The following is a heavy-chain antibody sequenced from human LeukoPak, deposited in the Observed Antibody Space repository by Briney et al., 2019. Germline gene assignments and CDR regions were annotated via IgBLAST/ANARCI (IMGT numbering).Heavy chain of an antibody. CDR3: AKDPPIGGSGWYWGADY. J-gene: IGHJ4*02. CDR1: GFTFSSYA. D-gene: IGHD6-19*01. CDR2: ISHSGSTI. V-gene: IGHV3-48*04. Sequence: PGGSLRLSCAASGFTFSSYAMSWVRQAPGKGLEWLSYISHSGSTIYYADSVKGRFTISRDNTKNSLYLQMNSLRAEDTAVYYCAKDPPIGGSGWYWGADYWGQGTLVTVSS.